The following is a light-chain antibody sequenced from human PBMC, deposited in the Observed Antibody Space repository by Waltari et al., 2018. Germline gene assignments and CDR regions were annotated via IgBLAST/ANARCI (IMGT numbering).Light chain of an antibody. Sequence: DIQLTQSPSFLSASVGDRVPITCRASQGIVSYLAWYQQKPGKAPTLLIYAASTLQSGVPSRFSGSYSGTEFTLTISSLQPEDFASYFCQQLHSYPRTFGGGTKMEI. CDR3: QQLHSYPRT. CDR1: QGIVSY. J-gene: IGKJ4*01. CDR2: AAS. V-gene: IGKV1-9*01.